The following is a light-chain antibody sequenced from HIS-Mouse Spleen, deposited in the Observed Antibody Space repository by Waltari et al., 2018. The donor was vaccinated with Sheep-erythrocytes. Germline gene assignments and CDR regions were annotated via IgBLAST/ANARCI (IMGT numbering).Light chain of an antibody. CDR2: EGS. CDR1: SSDVGSYNL. CDR3: CSYAGSSTPWV. V-gene: IGLV2-23*01. J-gene: IGLJ3*02. Sequence: QSALTQPASVSGSHGQSITISCTGTSSDVGSYNLVSWYQQHPGKAPKLMIYEGSTRPSGVSNRFSGSKSGNTASLTISGLQAEDEADYYCCSYAGSSTPWVFGGGTKLTVL.